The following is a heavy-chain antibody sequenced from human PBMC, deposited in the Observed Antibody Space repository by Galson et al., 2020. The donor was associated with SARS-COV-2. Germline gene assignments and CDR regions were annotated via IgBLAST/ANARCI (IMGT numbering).Heavy chain of an antibody. D-gene: IGHD7-27*01. V-gene: IGHV4-39*01. J-gene: IGHJ5*02. CDR3: ARHKWRPLGWFDP. CDR1: CGPLSSSSYY. Sequence: SETLSLTCTVSCGPLSSSSYYWGWIRQPPERGLEWIGSLYYSGSTYYNPSRKSRVTISVDTSKNQFSLKLSSVTAADTAVYYCARHKWRPLGWFDPWGQGTLVTVSS. CDR2: LYYSGST.